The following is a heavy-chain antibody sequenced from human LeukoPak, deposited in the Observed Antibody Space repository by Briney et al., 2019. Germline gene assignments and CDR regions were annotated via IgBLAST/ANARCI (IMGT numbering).Heavy chain of an antibody. V-gene: IGHV3-23*01. D-gene: IGHD4-17*01. Sequence: PGGSLRLSCAASGFTFSSYAMSWVRQAPGKGLEWVSGISDSATSTSYADSVKGRFTISRDNSKNTMSLQMNSLRVEDTAVYYCAKVSATARATPLSRTTVTPGLWGQGTLVTVSS. J-gene: IGHJ4*02. CDR3: AKVSATARATPLSRTTVTPGL. CDR1: GFTFSSYA. CDR2: ISDSATST.